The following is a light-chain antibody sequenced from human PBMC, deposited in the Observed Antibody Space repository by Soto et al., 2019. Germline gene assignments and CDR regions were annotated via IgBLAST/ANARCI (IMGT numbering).Light chain of an antibody. CDR1: QSVSSN. CDR3: QHYNNWPPGFT. V-gene: IGKV3-15*01. CDR2: GAS. J-gene: IGKJ3*01. Sequence: EIVMTQSPATLSVSPGERATLSCRASQSVSSNLAWYQQKPGQAPRLLIYGASTRATGIPARFSGSGSGTVFILTFSCFHFEVFAVYYCQHYNNWPPGFTFGPGT.